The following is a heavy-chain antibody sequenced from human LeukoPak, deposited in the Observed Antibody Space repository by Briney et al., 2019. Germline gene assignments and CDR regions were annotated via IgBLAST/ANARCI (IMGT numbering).Heavy chain of an antibody. J-gene: IGHJ4*02. Sequence: GGSLRLSCAASGFTFSSYSMNWVRQAPGKGLEWVSSISSSSSYIYYADSVKGRFTISRDNAKNSLYLQMNSLRAADKAVYYCAREVPVRGSNRPHWGQGTLVTVSS. CDR3: AREVPVRGSNRPH. V-gene: IGHV3-21*01. CDR2: ISSSSSYI. D-gene: IGHD1-26*01. CDR1: GFTFSSYS.